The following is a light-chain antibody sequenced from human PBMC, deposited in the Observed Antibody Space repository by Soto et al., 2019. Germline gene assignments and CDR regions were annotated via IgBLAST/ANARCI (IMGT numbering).Light chain of an antibody. CDR1: SSNIGSNT. J-gene: IGLJ1*01. CDR2: SNN. V-gene: IGLV1-44*01. CDR3: AAWDDSLNGLV. Sequence: VLTQPPSASGTPGQRVTISCSGSSSNIGSNTVNWYQQLPGTAPKLLIYSNNQRPSGVPDRFSGSKSGTSASLAISGLQSEDEADYYCAAWDDSLNGLVFGTGTKVTVL.